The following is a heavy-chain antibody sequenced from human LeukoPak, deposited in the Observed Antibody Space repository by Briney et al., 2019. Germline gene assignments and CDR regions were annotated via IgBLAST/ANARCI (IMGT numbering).Heavy chain of an antibody. CDR2: ISAYNGNT. D-gene: IGHD1-26*01. Sequence: ASVKVSCKASGYTFTSYGISWVRQAPGQGLEWMGWISAYNGNTNYAQKLQGRVTMTRDTSISTAYMELSRLRSDDTAVYYCARDLGGEDWFDPWGQGTLVTVSS. V-gene: IGHV1-18*01. J-gene: IGHJ5*02. CDR1: GYTFTSYG. CDR3: ARDLGGEDWFDP.